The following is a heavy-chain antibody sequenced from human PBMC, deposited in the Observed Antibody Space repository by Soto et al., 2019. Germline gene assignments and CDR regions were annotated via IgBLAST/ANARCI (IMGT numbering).Heavy chain of an antibody. V-gene: IGHV3-23*01. CDR3: AKGNQFFYYYAMDV. CDR1: GFTFSDHF. CDR2: LSGSGDTT. J-gene: IGHJ6*02. Sequence: GGSLRLSCAASGFTFSDHFMDWVRQAPGKGLEWVSALSGSGDTTYYADSVRGRFSISRDNSKNTLYLQMSSLRGEDTAVYYCAKGNQFFYYYAMDVWGQGTTVTVSS.